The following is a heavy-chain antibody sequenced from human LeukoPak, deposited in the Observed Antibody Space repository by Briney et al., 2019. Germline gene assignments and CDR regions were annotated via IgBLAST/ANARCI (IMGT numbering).Heavy chain of an antibody. D-gene: IGHD3-22*01. V-gene: IGHV3-33*01. CDR1: GFAFSSYG. J-gene: IGHJ3*02. CDR2: RWYDGSKK. CDR3: ARESYDSSGYSETAAFDI. Sequence: PGGSLLLSCAAAGFAFSSYGMQWVRRAPGKGLEGVAGRWYDGSKKYYADAVKGRFTISSDNSKNTLSLHMNSLRAPDTAVYYCARESYDSSGYSETAAFDIWGPGTMVTVSS.